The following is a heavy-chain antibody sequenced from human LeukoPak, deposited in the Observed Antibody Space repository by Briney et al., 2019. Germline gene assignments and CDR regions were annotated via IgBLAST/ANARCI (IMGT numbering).Heavy chain of an antibody. J-gene: IGHJ3*02. Sequence: GASVKVSCKASGYTFTSYYMHWVRQAPGQGLEWMGIINPSGGSTSYAQKFQGRVTMTRDTSTSTVYMELSSLRSGDTAVYYCARDVVGNIVVVPAAPGVAFDIWGQGTMVTVSS. D-gene: IGHD2-2*01. V-gene: IGHV1-46*01. CDR3: ARDVVGNIVVVPAAPGVAFDI. CDR1: GYTFTSYY. CDR2: INPSGGST.